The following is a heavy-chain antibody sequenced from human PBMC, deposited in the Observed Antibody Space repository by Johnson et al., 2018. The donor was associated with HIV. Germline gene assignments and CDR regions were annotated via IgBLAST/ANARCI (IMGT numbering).Heavy chain of an antibody. V-gene: IGHV3-11*04. CDR3: ARDSPWGLIAFDI. CDR2: VSGSSSGI. D-gene: IGHD3-16*01. CDR1: GFSLSDYY. J-gene: IGHJ3*02. Sequence: QVQLVESGGGLVKPGASLRLSCAASGFSLSDYYMSWIRQAPGKGLEWVSYVSGSSSGIYYADPVKGRFTISRDNAKNSLYLQMDSLRAEDTAVYYCARDSPWGLIAFDILGQGTMVTVSS.